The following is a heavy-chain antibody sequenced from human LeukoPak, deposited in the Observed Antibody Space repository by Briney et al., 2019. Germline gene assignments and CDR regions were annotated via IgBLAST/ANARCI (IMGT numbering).Heavy chain of an antibody. CDR1: GETVPINGAT. D-gene: IGHD3-3*01. V-gene: IGHV6-1*01. J-gene: IGHJ4*01. CDR3: GRELDFGVVGK. Sequence: SQTLSPTFAVSGETVPINGATWYWIRQSPSRGLEWLGRTYYRSQQWHSDYAPSVKGRITLNPDTSKNQFSLQLNSVTPEDTAVDDLGRELDFGVVGKWGHRSLVTVSS. CDR2: TYYRSQQWHS.